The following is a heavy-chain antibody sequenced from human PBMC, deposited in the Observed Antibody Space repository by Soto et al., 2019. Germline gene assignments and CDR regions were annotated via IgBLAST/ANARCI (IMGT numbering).Heavy chain of an antibody. CDR1: GYTFTSYD. J-gene: IGHJ6*02. CDR2: TNPNSGNT. Sequence: GASVKVSCKASGYTFTSYDINWVRQATGQGLEWMGWTNPNSGNTGYAQKFQGRVTMTRNTSISTAYMELSSLRSEDTAVYYCARGGAVAGYYYYGMDVWGQGTTVTVSS. D-gene: IGHD6-19*01. CDR3: ARGGAVAGYYYYGMDV. V-gene: IGHV1-8*01.